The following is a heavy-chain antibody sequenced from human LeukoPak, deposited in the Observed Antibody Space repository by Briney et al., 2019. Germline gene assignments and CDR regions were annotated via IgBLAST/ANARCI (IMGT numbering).Heavy chain of an antibody. Sequence: PSETLSLTCTVPGGSISSYYWSWIRQPPGKGLEWIGYIYYSGSTNYNPSLKSRVTISVDTSKNQFSLKLSSVTAADTAVYYCARDGDSGSYQDAFDIWGQGTMVTVSS. V-gene: IGHV4-59*01. CDR2: IYYSGST. J-gene: IGHJ3*02. D-gene: IGHD1-26*01. CDR3: ARDGDSGSYQDAFDI. CDR1: GGSISSYY.